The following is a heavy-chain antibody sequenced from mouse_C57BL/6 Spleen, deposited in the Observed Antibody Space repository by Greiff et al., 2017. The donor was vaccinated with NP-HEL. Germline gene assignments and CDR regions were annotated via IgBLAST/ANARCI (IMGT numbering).Heavy chain of an antibody. CDR3: APGDGNQGYFDY. CDR2: ISYDGSN. D-gene: IGHD2-1*01. J-gene: IGHJ2*01. Sequence: EVKLMESGPGLVKPSQSLSLTCSVTGYSITSGYYWNWIRQFPGNKLEWMGYISYDGSNNYNPSLKNRISITRDTSKNQFFLKLNSVTTEDTATYYCAPGDGNQGYFDYWGQGTTLTVSS. V-gene: IGHV3-6*01. CDR1: GYSITSGYY.